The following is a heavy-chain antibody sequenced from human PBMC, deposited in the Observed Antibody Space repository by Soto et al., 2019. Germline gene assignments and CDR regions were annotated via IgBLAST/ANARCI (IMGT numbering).Heavy chain of an antibody. CDR1: GYTLSGIS. V-gene: IGHV1-24*01. J-gene: IGHJ4*02. CDR3: ATSVVYAIRAYYFDY. Sequence: ASVKVSCKVSGYTLSGISMHWVRQVPGKGLEWMGGFDPEDGKTIYAQRFQGRVTMTEDTSTDTAYMELSSLRSEDTAVYYCATSVVYAIRAYYFDYWGQGTLVTVSS. CDR2: FDPEDGKT. D-gene: IGHD2-8*02.